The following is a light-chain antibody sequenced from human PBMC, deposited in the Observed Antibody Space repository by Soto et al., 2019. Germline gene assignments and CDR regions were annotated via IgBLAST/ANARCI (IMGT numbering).Light chain of an antibody. CDR2: DVT. J-gene: IGLJ2*01. CDR3: ASYTTNKTPL. V-gene: IGLV2-14*03. CDR1: SSDVGGYNY. Sequence: QSVLTQPASVSGSPGQSITISCTGTSSDVGGYNYVSWYQQHPGKAPKLMIYDVTSRPSGVSNRFSGSKSGNTASLIISGRLAEDEADYYCASYTTNKTPLFGGGTKLTVL.